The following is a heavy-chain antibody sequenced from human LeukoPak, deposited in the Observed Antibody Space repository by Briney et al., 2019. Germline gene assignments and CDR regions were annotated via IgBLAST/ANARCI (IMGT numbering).Heavy chain of an antibody. V-gene: IGHV3-11*04. CDR1: GFTFSDYY. CDR2: ISSSGSTI. Sequence: GGSLRLSCAASGFTFSDYYMSWIRQAPGKGLEWVSYISSSGSTIYYADSVKGRFTISRDNAKNSLYLQMNSLRAEDTAVYYCARDSESWIQLSPTFFDYWGRGTLVTVSS. CDR3: ARDSESWIQLSPTFFDY. J-gene: IGHJ4*02. D-gene: IGHD5-18*01.